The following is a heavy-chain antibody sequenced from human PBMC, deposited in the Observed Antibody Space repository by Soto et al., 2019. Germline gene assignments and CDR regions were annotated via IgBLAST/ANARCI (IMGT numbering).Heavy chain of an antibody. V-gene: IGHV1-24*01. J-gene: IGHJ4*02. CDR2: FDPEDGET. CDR1: GYTLTELS. CDR3: ATSKASIAGIAFDY. Sequence: ASVKVSCKVSGYTLTELSMHWVRQAPGKGLEWMGGFDPEDGETIYAQKFQGRVTMTEDTSTDTAYMELSSLRSEDTAVYYCATSKASIAGIAFDYWGQGTLVTVSS. D-gene: IGHD1-20*01.